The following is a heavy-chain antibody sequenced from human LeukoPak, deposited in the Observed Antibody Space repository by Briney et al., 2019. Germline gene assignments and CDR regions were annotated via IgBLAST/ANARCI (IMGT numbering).Heavy chain of an antibody. Sequence: PPGGSLRLSCEASGFTFSSYAMSWVRQAPGKGLEWVSAISGSGGSTYYADSVKGRFTISRDNSKNTLYLQMNSLRAEDTAVYYCAKIPMITFGGVIYYFDYWGQGTLVTVSS. CDR2: ISGSGGST. D-gene: IGHD3-16*02. CDR3: AKIPMITFGGVIYYFDY. J-gene: IGHJ4*02. CDR1: GFTFSSYA. V-gene: IGHV3-23*01.